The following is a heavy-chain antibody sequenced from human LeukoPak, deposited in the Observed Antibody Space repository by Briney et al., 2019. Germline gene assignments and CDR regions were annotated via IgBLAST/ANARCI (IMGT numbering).Heavy chain of an antibody. CDR2: ISGSDGTT. D-gene: IGHD3-22*01. CDR3: AKPPDYYDSSPFDY. CDR1: GFTFSSYA. J-gene: IGHJ4*02. Sequence: GGSQRLSCAASGFTFSSYAMSWVRQAPGKGLEWVSSISGSDGTTYYADSVKGRFTISRDNSKYTLSLQMNSLRDDDTAVYYCAKPPDYYDSSPFDYWGQGTLVTVSS. V-gene: IGHV3-23*01.